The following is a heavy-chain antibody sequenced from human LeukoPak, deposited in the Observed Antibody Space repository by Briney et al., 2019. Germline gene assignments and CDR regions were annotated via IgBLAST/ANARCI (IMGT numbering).Heavy chain of an antibody. V-gene: IGHV3-21*01. J-gene: IGHJ6*03. CDR3: ARGRGEFWSGYRYYYYYYYMDV. D-gene: IGHD3-3*01. Sequence: GGSLTLSCAAPGFTFSSYSMNWVRQAPGKGLEWVSSISSSSSYIYYADSVKGRFTISRDNAKNSLYLQMNSLRAEDTAVYYCARGRGEFWSGYRYYYYYYYMDVWGKGTTVTVFS. CDR1: GFTFSSYS. CDR2: ISSSSSYI.